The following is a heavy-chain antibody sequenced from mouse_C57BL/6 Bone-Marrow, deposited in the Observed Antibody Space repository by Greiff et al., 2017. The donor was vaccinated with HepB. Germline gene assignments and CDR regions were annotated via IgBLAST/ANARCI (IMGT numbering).Heavy chain of an antibody. CDR2: INPNNGGT. Sequence: VQLQQSGPELVKPGASVKISCKASGYTFTDYYMNWVKQSHGKSLEWIGDINPNNGGTSYNQKFKGKATLTVDKSSSTAYMELRSLTSEDSAVYYCARDYGSSYAWFAYWGQGTLVTVS. J-gene: IGHJ3*01. D-gene: IGHD1-1*01. CDR1: GYTFTDYY. CDR3: ARDYGSSYAWFAY. V-gene: IGHV1-26*01.